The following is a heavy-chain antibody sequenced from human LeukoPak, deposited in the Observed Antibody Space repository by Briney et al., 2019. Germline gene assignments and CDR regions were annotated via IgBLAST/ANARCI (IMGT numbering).Heavy chain of an antibody. J-gene: IGHJ4*02. CDR3: ARNALRGYSTLDY. CDR1: GGSISSYY. V-gene: IGHV4-59*01. Sequence: SETLSLTCTVSGGSISSYYWSWIRQPPGKGLEWIGYIYYSGSTNYNPSLKSRVTISVDTSKNQFSLKVSSVTAADTAVYYCARNALRGYSTLDYWGQGTLVTVSS. D-gene: IGHD5-18*01. CDR2: IYYSGST.